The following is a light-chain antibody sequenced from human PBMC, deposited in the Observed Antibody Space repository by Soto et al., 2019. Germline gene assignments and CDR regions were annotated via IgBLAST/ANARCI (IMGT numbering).Light chain of an antibody. CDR1: QSVSSK. J-gene: IGKJ1*01. V-gene: IGKV3-15*01. Sequence: EVVMTQSPATLSVSPGERATLSCRASQSVSSKLAWYQQRPGQAPRLLIYDTSTRATGIPARFSGSGSGTDFTLTISSLQSEDFALYYCQQYNDWPPITFGHGTKVEI. CDR2: DTS. CDR3: QQYNDWPPIT.